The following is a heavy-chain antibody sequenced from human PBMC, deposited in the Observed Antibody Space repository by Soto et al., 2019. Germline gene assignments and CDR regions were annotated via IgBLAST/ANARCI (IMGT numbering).Heavy chain of an antibody. J-gene: IGHJ5*02. V-gene: IGHV4-59*01. D-gene: IGHD4-4*01. CDR3: ARAQGLTTRWFDP. CDR2: IYYSGST. Sequence: SETLSLTCTVSGGSISSYYWSWIRQPPGKGLEWIGYIYYSGSTNYNPSLKSRVTISVDTSKNQFSLKLSSVTAADTAVYYCARAQGLTTRWFDPWGQGTLVTVSS. CDR1: GGSISSYY.